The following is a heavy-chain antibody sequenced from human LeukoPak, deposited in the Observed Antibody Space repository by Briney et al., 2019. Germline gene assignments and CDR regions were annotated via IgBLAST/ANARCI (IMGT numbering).Heavy chain of an antibody. CDR3: ARDQKVGATPYFGMDV. CDR2: IIPMLGTV. CDR1: GATFSSYA. D-gene: IGHD1-26*01. J-gene: IGHJ6*02. Sequence: GASVKVSCKASGATFSSYAINWVRQAPGQGLEWMGRIIPMLGTVNYAQKFQGRVTIIADKFTSTAYMEVGSLRSEDTAVYYCARDQKVGATPYFGMDVWGQGTTVTVSS. V-gene: IGHV1-69*04.